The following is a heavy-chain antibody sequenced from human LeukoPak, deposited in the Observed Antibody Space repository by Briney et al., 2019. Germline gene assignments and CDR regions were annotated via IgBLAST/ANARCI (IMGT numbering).Heavy chain of an antibody. V-gene: IGHV4-39*07. D-gene: IGHD3-10*01. CDR1: GGSISNSSYY. CDR3: ARVRGPFDY. Sequence: PSETLSLTCTVSGGSISNSSYYWGWIRQPPGKGLEWIGSIYYSGSTYYNPSLKSRVTISVDTSKNQFSLKLSSVTAADTAVYYCARVRGPFDYWGQGTLVTVSS. J-gene: IGHJ4*02. CDR2: IYYSGST.